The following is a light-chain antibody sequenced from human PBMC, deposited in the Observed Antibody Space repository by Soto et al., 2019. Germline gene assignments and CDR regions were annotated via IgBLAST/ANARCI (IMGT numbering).Light chain of an antibody. CDR1: SAYVGTSNF. J-gene: IGLJ1*01. V-gene: IGLV2-14*03. CDR2: DVT. CDR3: TSYRRGPLYV. Sequence: QSVLTQPASVSGSPGQSITISCTGISAYVGTSNFVSWYQHHPGKAPRLIIYDVTDRPSGVSNRFSGSKSGDTASLTISGLQAEDEADYYCTSYRRGPLYVFGTGTKVTVL.